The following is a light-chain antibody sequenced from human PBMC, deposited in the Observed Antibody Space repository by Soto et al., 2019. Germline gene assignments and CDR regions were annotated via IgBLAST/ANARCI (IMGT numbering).Light chain of an antibody. CDR1: SSDVGGYNY. J-gene: IGLJ1*01. V-gene: IGLV2-8*01. CDR3: SSYAGSDNPYV. Sequence: QSALTQPPSASGSPGQSVTISCTGTSSDVGGYNYVSWYQQHPGKAPRLMIYEVSKRPSGVPDRFSGSKSGNTASLTVSGLQADDEADYYCSSYAGSDNPYVFGTGTQLTVL. CDR2: EVS.